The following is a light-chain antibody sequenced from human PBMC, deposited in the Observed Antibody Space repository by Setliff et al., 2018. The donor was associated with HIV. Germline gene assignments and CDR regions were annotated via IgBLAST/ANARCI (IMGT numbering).Light chain of an antibody. CDR3: AAWDDSLNGVV. J-gene: IGLJ2*01. CDR2: NNN. CDR1: SSNIGSNT. V-gene: IGLV1-44*01. Sequence: QSVLTQPPSASGTPGQRVTISCSGSSSNIGSNTVNWYQQLPGTAPTLLIYNNNQRPSGVPDRFSGSKSGTPASLAISGLQSEDEADYYCAAWDDSLNGVVFGGGTKVTVL.